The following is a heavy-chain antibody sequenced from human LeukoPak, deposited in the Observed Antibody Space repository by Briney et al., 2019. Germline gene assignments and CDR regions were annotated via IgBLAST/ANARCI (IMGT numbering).Heavy chain of an antibody. J-gene: IGHJ6*03. V-gene: IGHV3-23*01. Sequence: PGGSLILSCAASGFTFVTFAMGWVRQAPGKGLEWVSTISGSGGGTYYADSVKGRFTISRDNSKNTLYLQMNSLRAEDTAVYYCAKHKGAGSRYSYSMDVWGKGATVTVSS. CDR3: AKHKGAGSRYSYSMDV. CDR1: GFTFVTFA. D-gene: IGHD6-13*01. CDR2: ISGSGGGT.